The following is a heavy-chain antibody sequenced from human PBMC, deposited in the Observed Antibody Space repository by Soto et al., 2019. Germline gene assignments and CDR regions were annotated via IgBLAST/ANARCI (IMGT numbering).Heavy chain of an antibody. D-gene: IGHD3-22*01. V-gene: IGHV1-18*01. CDR2: VSTNNADT. CDR1: GYSISSG. Sequence: TCAVSGYSISSGNYWAWIRQPPGRGLEWMGWVSTNNADTNYAQKFQGRVTMTTETSTRTTYMELRSLRSDDTAVYYCARELNTDPSAYYSFAYWGQGTLVTVSS. J-gene: IGHJ4*02. CDR3: ARELNTDPSAYYSFAY.